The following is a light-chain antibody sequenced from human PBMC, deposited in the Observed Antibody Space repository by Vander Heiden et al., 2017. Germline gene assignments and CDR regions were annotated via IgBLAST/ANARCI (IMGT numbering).Light chain of an antibody. CDR1: QSVSSY. J-gene: IGKJ2*01. Sequence: EIVLTQSPATLSLSPGERATLSCRASQSVSSYLAWYQQKPGQAPRLLIYDASNRATGIPARFSGSGCGTDFTLTISSLEPEDFAVYYCQQRSNWPRYTFGQGTKLEIK. CDR3: QQRSNWPRYT. CDR2: DAS. V-gene: IGKV3-11*01.